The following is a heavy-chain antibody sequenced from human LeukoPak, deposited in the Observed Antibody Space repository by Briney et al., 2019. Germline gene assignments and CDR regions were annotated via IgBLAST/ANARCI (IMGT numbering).Heavy chain of an antibody. CDR3: AKHRSGIAASGSNY. V-gene: IGHV3-23*01. D-gene: IGHD6-13*01. Sequence: GGSLRLSCAASGFTFSSFAMSWVRQAPGKGLEWVSVSVISGSGGDSGGSTYYADSVKGRFTISRDDSNNTLYLQMNNLKVEDTAVYYCAKHRSGIAASGSNYWGQGTLVSVSS. CDR1: GFTFSSFA. J-gene: IGHJ4*02. CDR2: ISGSGGDSGGST.